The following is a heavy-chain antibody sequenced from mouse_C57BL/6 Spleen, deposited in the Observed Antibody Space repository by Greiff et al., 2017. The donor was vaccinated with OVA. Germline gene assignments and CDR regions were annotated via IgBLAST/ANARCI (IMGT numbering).Heavy chain of an antibody. CDR2: IRNKANNHAT. V-gene: IGHV6-6*01. J-gene: IGHJ1*03. D-gene: IGHD1-1*01. CDR3: TGFTTVVATSSYWYFDV. Sequence: EVHLVESGGGLVQPGGSMKLSCAASGFTFSDAWMDWVRQSPEKGLEWVAEIRNKANNHATYYAESVKGRFTISRDDSKSSVYLQMNSLRAEDTGIYYCTGFTTVVATSSYWYFDVWGTGTTVTVSS. CDR1: GFTFSDAW.